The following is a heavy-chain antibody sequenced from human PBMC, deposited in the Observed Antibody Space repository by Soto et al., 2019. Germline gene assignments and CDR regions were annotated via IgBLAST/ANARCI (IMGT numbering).Heavy chain of an antibody. D-gene: IGHD2-15*01. J-gene: IGHJ3*02. V-gene: IGHV4-31*03. CDR1: GGSISSGGYY. CDR3: ARYCSGGSCYSPLRAYDI. Sequence: SETLSLTCPVSGGSISSGGYYWSWIRQHPGKGLEWIVYIYYSGSTYYNTSLKSRVTISVGTYKNQFSLKLSPVTAADTAVYYCARYCSGGSCYSPLRAYDIWGQGTMVNVSS. CDR2: IYYSGST.